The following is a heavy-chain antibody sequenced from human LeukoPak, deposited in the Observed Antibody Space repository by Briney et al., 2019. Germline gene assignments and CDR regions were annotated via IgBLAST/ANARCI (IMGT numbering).Heavy chain of an antibody. CDR1: GYTFTSYY. CDR3: ARDAYCYDSSGKKGYYFDY. J-gene: IGHJ4*02. CDR2: INPSGGST. D-gene: IGHD3-22*01. V-gene: IGHV1-46*01. Sequence: GASVKVSCKASGYTFTSYYMHWVRQAPGQGLEWMGIINPSGGSTNYAQKFQGRVTITADESTSTAYMELSSLRSEDTAVYYCARDAYCYDSSGKKGYYFDYWGQGTLVTVSS.